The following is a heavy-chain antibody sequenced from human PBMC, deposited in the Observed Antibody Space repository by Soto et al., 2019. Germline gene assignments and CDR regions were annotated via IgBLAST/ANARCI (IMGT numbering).Heavy chain of an antibody. J-gene: IGHJ5*02. CDR3: ARDGYGVRGVNHWFDP. CDR1: GGSISGGVYY. CDR2: IHYSGTT. D-gene: IGHD4-17*01. V-gene: IGHV4-31*03. Sequence: QVQLQESGPRLVKPSQTLSLTCTVSGGSISGGVYYWSWLRQHPGKGLEWIGYIHYSGTTDYNPSLKSRVSISVDTSKNEFSLRLSPVTAADTAVYYCARDGYGVRGVNHWFDPWGQGTLVTVSS.